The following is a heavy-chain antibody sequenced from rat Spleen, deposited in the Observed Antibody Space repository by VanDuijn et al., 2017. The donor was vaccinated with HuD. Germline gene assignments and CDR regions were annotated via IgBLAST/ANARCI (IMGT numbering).Heavy chain of an antibody. D-gene: IGHD1-12*01. V-gene: IGHV5-22*01. CDR1: GFTVSDYY. CDR3: ATLSVVGFAY. J-gene: IGHJ3*01. Sequence: EVQLVESGGGLVQPGRSLKLSCAASGFTVSDYYMAWVRQAPKKGLEWVASISYEGSGTYYGDSVKGRFTISRDNAKGNIYLQMDSLRSEDTATYYCATLSVVGFAYWGQGTLVTVSS. CDR2: ISYEGSGT.